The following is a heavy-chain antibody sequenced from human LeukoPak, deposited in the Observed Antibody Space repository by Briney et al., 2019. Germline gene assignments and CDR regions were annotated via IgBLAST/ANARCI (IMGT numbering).Heavy chain of an antibody. CDR1: GFTFSSYE. Sequence: PGGSLRLSCAASGFTFSSYEMNWVRQAPGQGLEWVSYISSSGSTIYYADSVKGRFTISRDNAKNSLYLQMNSLRAEDTAVYYCAREDDSSGYYYRYWGQGTLVTVSS. CDR3: AREDDSSGYYYRY. J-gene: IGHJ4*02. D-gene: IGHD3-22*01. V-gene: IGHV3-48*03. CDR2: ISSSGSTI.